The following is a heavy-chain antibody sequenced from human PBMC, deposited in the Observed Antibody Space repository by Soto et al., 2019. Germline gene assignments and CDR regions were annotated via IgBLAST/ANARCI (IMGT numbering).Heavy chain of an antibody. CDR2: IYYSGST. CDR3: ARREGYCSGGSCYSGLGGTDY. CDR1: GGSISSSSYY. V-gene: IGHV4-39*01. D-gene: IGHD2-15*01. J-gene: IGHJ4*02. Sequence: QLQLQESGPGLVKPSETLSLTCTVSGGSISSSSYYWGWIRQPPGKGLEWIGSIYYSGSTYYNPSLKSRVTISVDTSKNQFSLKLSSVTAADTAVYYCARREGYCSGGSCYSGLGGTDYWGQGTLVTVSS.